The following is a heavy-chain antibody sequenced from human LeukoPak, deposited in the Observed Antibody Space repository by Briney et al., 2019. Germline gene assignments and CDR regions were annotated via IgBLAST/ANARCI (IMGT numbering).Heavy chain of an antibody. Sequence: ASVKVSCKASGYTFTGYYMHWVRQAPGQGLEWMGWINPNSGGTNYAQKFQGRVTMTRDTSISTAYMELSRLRSDDTAVYYCASEGTIAVAGNWFDPWGQGTLVTVSS. CDR1: GYTFTGYY. V-gene: IGHV1-2*02. CDR3: ASEGTIAVAGNWFDP. D-gene: IGHD6-19*01. CDR2: INPNSGGT. J-gene: IGHJ5*02.